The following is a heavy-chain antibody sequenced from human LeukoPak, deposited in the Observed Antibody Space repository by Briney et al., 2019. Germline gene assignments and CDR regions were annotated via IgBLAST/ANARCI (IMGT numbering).Heavy chain of an antibody. V-gene: IGHV4-34*01. J-gene: IGHJ3*02. CDR2: IYHSGST. D-gene: IGHD3-9*01. Sequence: SETLSLTCAVYGGSFSGYYWSWIRQPPGKGLEWIGEIYHSGSTNYNPSLKSRVTISVDKSKNQFSLKLSSVTAADTAVYYCARSYYDILTGYFSSTPPVAFDIWGQGTMVTVSS. CDR3: ARSYYDILTGYFSSTPPVAFDI. CDR1: GGSFSGYY.